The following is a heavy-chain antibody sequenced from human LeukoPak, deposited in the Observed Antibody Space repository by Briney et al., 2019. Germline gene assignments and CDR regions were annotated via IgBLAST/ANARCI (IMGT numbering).Heavy chain of an antibody. CDR3: ARSLGYCSSTSCYNGFGDY. Sequence: GASVKVSCKASGYTFTSYGISWVRQAPGQGLEWMGWISAYNGNRNYAQKLQGRVTMTTDTSTSTAYMELSSLRSEDTAVYYCARSLGYCSSTSCYNGFGDYWGQGTLVTVSS. D-gene: IGHD2-2*02. V-gene: IGHV1-18*01. CDR1: GYTFTSYG. CDR2: ISAYNGNR. J-gene: IGHJ4*02.